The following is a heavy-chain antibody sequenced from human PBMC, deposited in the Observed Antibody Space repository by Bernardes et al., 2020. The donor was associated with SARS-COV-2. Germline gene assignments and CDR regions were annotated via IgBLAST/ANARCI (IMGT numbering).Heavy chain of an antibody. CDR3: ARAGWDYYGSGSLDY. CDR2: ISYDGSNK. D-gene: IGHD3-10*01. Sequence: GGSLRLSCAASGFTFSSYGMHWVRQAPGKGLEWVAVISYDGSNKYYADSVKGRFTISRDNSKNTLYLQMNSLRAEDTAVYYCARAGWDYYGSGSLDYWGQGTLVTVSS. CDR1: GFTFSSYG. V-gene: IGHV3-30*03. J-gene: IGHJ4*02.